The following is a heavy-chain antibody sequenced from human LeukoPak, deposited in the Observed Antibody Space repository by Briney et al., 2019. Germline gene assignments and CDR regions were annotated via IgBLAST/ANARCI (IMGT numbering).Heavy chain of an antibody. J-gene: IGHJ6*02. CDR2: ISAYNGNT. D-gene: IGHD5-18*01. CDR3: AILYSYGPYYGMDV. V-gene: IGHV1-18*01. CDR1: GYTFTSYG. Sequence: GASVKVSCKASGYTFTSYGISWVRQAPGQGLEWMGWISAYNGNTNYAQKLQGRVTMTTDTSTSTAYMELRSLRSDDTAVYYCAILYSYGPYYGMDVWGQGTTVTVSS.